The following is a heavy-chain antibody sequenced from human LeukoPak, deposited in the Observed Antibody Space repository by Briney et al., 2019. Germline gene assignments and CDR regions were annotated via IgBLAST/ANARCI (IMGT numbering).Heavy chain of an antibody. Sequence: PGGSLRLSCAASGFTFSSYSMNWVRQAPGKGLEWVSSISSSSSYIYYADSVKGRFTISRDNAKNSLYLQMNSLRAEDTAVYYCAREPDYSNHFDYWGQGTLVTVSS. CDR1: GFTFSSYS. J-gene: IGHJ4*02. V-gene: IGHV3-21*01. CDR3: AREPDYSNHFDY. D-gene: IGHD4-11*01. CDR2: ISSSSSYI.